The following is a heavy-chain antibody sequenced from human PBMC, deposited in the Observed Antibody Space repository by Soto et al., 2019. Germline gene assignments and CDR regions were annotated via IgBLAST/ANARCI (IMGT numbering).Heavy chain of an antibody. CDR1: GGTFSSYA. CDR2: IIPILGTA. V-gene: IGHV1-69*13. Sequence: SVKVSCRASGGTFSSYAISWVRQAPGQGREWMGGIIPILGTAIYAQNFQGGVTITEAEATRIVYMELSGLRSEETAVYYCARGAVSYSSTWYDNSYYGMDVWGQVTTVTVS. D-gene: IGHD6-13*01. CDR3: ARGAVSYSSTWYDNSYYGMDV. J-gene: IGHJ6*02.